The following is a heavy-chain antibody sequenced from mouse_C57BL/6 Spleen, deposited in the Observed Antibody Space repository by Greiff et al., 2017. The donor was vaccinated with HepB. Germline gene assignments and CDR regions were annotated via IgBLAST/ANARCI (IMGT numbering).Heavy chain of an antibody. CDR1: GYTFTSYW. V-gene: IGHV1-52*01. Sequence: QVQLQQPGAELVRPGSSVKLSCKASGYTFTSYWMHWVKQRPIQGLEWIGNIDPSDSETHYNQKFKDKATLTVDKSSSTAYMQLSSLTSEDSAVYYCARKTVVEAYYFDYWGQGTTLTVSS. CDR3: ARKTVVEAYYFDY. D-gene: IGHD1-1*01. CDR2: IDPSDSET. J-gene: IGHJ2*01.